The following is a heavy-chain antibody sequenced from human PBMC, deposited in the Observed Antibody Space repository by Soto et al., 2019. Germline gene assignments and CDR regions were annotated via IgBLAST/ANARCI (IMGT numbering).Heavy chain of an antibody. Sequence: QVQLVQSGAEVKKPGSSVKFSCKASGGTFSSYAISWVRQAPGQGLEWMGGIIPIFGTANYAQKFQGRVTISADPSTSTAYMELSSLGSEDTAAYYCARQSECRDGYNRHYWGQGTLVTASS. CDR3: ARQSECRDGYNRHY. CDR1: GGTFSSYA. CDR2: IIPIFGTA. D-gene: IGHD5-12*01. V-gene: IGHV1-69*01. J-gene: IGHJ4*02.